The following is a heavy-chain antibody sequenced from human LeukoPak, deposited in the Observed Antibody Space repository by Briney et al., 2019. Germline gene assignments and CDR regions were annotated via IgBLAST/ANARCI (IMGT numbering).Heavy chain of an antibody. Sequence: SETLSLTCTVSGGSISSSSYYWGWIRQPPGKGLEWIGSIYYSGSTYYNPSLKSRVTISVDTSKNQFSLTLSSVTAADTALDYCSRHGRYYDFWSGYHFNWFDPWGQGTLVTVSS. CDR1: GGSISSSSYY. CDR2: IYYSGST. J-gene: IGHJ5*02. D-gene: IGHD3-3*01. CDR3: SRHGRYYDFWSGYHFNWFDP. V-gene: IGHV4-39*01.